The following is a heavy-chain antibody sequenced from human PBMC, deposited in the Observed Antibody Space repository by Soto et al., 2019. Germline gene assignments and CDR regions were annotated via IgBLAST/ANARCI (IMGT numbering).Heavy chain of an antibody. J-gene: IGHJ4*02. D-gene: IGHD3-22*01. CDR1: GFTFSSYA. V-gene: IGHV3-30-3*01. CDR2: ISYDGSNK. CDR3: ASHYYDSSGYHYFDY. Sequence: PGGSLRLSCAASGFTFSSYAMHWVRQAPGKGLEWVAVISYDGSNKYYADSVKGRFTISRDNSKNTLYLQMNSLRAEDTAVYYCASHYYDSSGYHYFDYWGQGTLVTVS.